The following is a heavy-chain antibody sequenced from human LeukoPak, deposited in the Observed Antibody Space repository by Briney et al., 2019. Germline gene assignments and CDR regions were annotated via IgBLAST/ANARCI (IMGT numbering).Heavy chain of an antibody. CDR2: ISWDGGST. J-gene: IGHJ4*02. CDR1: GFTFHDYA. CDR3: AKDLFERGYSYGLIDY. V-gene: IGHV3-43D*03. Sequence: PGGSLRLSCAASGFTFHDYAMHWVRQAPGKGLEWVSLISWDGGSTYYADSVKGRFTISRDNSKNSLYLQMNSLRAEDTALYYCAKDLFERGYSYGLIDYWGQGTLVTVSS. D-gene: IGHD5-18*01.